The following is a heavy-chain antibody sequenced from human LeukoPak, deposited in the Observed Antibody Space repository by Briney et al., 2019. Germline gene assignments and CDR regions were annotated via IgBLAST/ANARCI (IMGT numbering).Heavy chain of an antibody. Sequence: TGGSLRLSCAASGFTFSSYSMNWVRQAPGKGLEWVSSISSSSSYIYYADSVKGRFTISRDNAKNSLYLQMNSLRAEDTAVYYCAREFDYGGNDYYYYMDVWGKGTTVTVSS. CDR2: ISSSSSYI. CDR3: AREFDYGGNDYYYYMDV. V-gene: IGHV3-21*01. J-gene: IGHJ6*03. CDR1: GFTFSSYS. D-gene: IGHD4-23*01.